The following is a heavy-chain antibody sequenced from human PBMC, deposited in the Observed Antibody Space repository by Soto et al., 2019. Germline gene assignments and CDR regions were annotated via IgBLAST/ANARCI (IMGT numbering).Heavy chain of an antibody. Sequence: QVQLVQSGAEVKKPGSSVKVSCKASGGTFSSYAISWVRQAPGQGLEWMGGIIPIFGTGNYAQKFQGRVTFXAGXPTPPAYMELRSRRSEDTAVSYCARARTSSCPVGCWFDPWGQGTLVTVSS. J-gene: IGHJ5*02. CDR3: ARARTSSCPVGCWFDP. V-gene: IGHV1-69*12. CDR1: GGTFSSYA. D-gene: IGHD2-15*01. CDR2: IIPIFGTG.